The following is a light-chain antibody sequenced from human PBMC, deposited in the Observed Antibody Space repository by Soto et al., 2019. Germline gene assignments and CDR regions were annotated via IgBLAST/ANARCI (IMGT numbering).Light chain of an antibody. CDR1: QSISTY. Sequence: DTQMTQSPSSLSASAGDRVTITCRAGQSISTYVNWYQQKPGKAPKVLIYGASNLQSGVPSRFSGSGSGTDFTLTITSLHPEDFATYYCQQSYSTPWTVGQGTKVDIK. CDR3: QQSYSTPWT. CDR2: GAS. V-gene: IGKV1-39*01. J-gene: IGKJ1*01.